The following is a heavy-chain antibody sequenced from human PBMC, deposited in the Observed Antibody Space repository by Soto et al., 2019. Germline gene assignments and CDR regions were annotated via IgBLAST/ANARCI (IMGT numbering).Heavy chain of an antibody. CDR1: GYTLTELS. Sequence: ASVKVSCKVSGYTLTELSMHWVRQAPGKGLEWMGGFDPEDGETIYAQKFQGRVTMTEDTSTDTAYMELSSLRSEDTAVYYCATYPYLVVVTVIRSFDYWGRGTLATVSS. CDR2: FDPEDGET. J-gene: IGHJ4*01. CDR3: ATYPYLVVVTVIRSFDY. D-gene: IGHD2-21*02. V-gene: IGHV1-24*01.